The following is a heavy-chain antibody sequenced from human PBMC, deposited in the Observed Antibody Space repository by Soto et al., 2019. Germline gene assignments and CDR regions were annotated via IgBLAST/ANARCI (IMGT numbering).Heavy chain of an antibody. CDR1: GFTFSSFA. D-gene: IGHD5-18*01. CDR2: ISGSGDGT. J-gene: IGHJ4*02. CDR3: AGPGYSSQDY. V-gene: IGHV3-23*01. Sequence: GSLRLSCAASGFTFSSFALSWVRQAPGKGLEWVSAISGSGDGTDYADSVKGRFTISRDNSKNTLYLQMNSLRAEDAAVYYCAGPGYSSQDYWGQGALVTVSS.